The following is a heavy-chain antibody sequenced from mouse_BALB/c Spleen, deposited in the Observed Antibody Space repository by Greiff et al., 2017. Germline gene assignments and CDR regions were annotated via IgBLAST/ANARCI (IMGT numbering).Heavy chain of an antibody. CDR1: GYSITSGYY. CDR2: ISYDGSN. D-gene: IGHD2-3*01. CDR3: ARRVYDGYYSYAMDY. J-gene: IGHJ4*01. V-gene: IGHV3-6*02. Sequence: DVKLQESGPGLVKPSQSLSLTCSVTGYSITSGYYWNWIRQFPGNKLEWMGYISYDGSNNYNPSLKNRISITRDTSKNQFFLKLNSVTTEDTATYYCARRVYDGYYSYAMDYWGQGTSVTVSS.